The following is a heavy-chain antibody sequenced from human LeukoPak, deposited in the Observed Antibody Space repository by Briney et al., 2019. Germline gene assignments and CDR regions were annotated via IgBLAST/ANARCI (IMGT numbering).Heavy chain of an antibody. CDR3: ARDPSPYVDIAAGDY. J-gene: IGHJ4*02. Sequence: GGSLRLSCAASGFTFSSYSMNWVRQAPGKGLEWVSSISSSSSYIYYADSVKGRFTISRDNAKNSLYLQMNSLRAEDTAVYYCARDPSPYVDIAAGDYWGQGTLVTVSS. V-gene: IGHV3-21*01. CDR1: GFTFSSYS. D-gene: IGHD6-25*01. CDR2: ISSSSSYI.